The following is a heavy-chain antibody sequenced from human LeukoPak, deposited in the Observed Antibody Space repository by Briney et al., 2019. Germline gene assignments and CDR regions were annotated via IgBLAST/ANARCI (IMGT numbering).Heavy chain of an antibody. CDR1: GYRFTSYW. Sequence: GESLEISCQGSGYRFTSYWIGRVRPMPGKGPEWMWIIYPGDSDTRYSPSLQGQVTISADKSISTAYLQWSSLKASDTAMYYCARHRGWHEAFDIWGQGTTVTVSS. V-gene: IGHV5-51*01. D-gene: IGHD5-24*01. CDR3: ARHRGWHEAFDI. CDR2: IYPGDSDT. J-gene: IGHJ3*02.